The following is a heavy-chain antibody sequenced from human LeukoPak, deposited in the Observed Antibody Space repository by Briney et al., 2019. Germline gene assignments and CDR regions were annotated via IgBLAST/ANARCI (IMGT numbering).Heavy chain of an antibody. CDR1: GGSINIDNW. CDR3: ARLEQGSSWYGIDY. Sequence: PSETLSLTCAVSGGSINIDNWWSWVRQPPGKGLEWIGEIYHSGSTNYNPSLKSRVTISVDKSKNQFSLNLSSVTAADTAVYYCARLEQGSSWYGIDYWGQGTLVTVSS. V-gene: IGHV4-4*02. J-gene: IGHJ4*02. CDR2: IYHSGST. D-gene: IGHD6-13*01.